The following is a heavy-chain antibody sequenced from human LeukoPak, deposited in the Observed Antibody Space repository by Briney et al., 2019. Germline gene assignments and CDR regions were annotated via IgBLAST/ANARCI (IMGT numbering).Heavy chain of an antibody. CDR3: ARYLVRGVIIAYFDY. Sequence: GGSLRLSCAASGFTFRSYAMNWVRQAPGKGLEWVSGISNSGDTTYYADSVKGRFTISRDNSKNTLYLQMDSLRAEDTAVYYCARYLVRGVIIAYFDYWGQGTLVTVSS. CDR1: GFTFRSYA. CDR2: ISNSGDTT. V-gene: IGHV3-23*01. J-gene: IGHJ4*02. D-gene: IGHD3-10*01.